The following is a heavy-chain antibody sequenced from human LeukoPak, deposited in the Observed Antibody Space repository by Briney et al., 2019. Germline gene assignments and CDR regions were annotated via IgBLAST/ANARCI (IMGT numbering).Heavy chain of an antibody. V-gene: IGHV4-59*01. CDR3: ARGPTRYYFDY. J-gene: IGHJ4*02. CDR2: IYSSGST. Sequence: SETLSLTCIVSGGSISSYYWSWIRQPPGKGLEWIGYIYSSGSTNYNPSLKSRVTISIDTYKNQFSLKLSSVTAADTAVYYCARGPTRYYFDYWGQGSLVTVSS. CDR1: GGSISSYY.